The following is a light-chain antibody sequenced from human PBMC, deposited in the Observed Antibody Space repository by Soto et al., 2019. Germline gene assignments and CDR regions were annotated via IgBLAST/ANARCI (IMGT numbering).Light chain of an antibody. CDR2: STN. CDR3: VLYMGSGIWV. Sequence: QAVVTQEPSFSVSPGRTVTLTCGLSSGSVSTSYYHSWYQQTPGQAPRTLIYSTNTRSSGVPDRFSGSILGNKAALTITGAQADDESDYYCVLYMGSGIWVFGGGTQLTVL. CDR1: SGSVSTSYY. J-gene: IGLJ3*02. V-gene: IGLV8-61*01.